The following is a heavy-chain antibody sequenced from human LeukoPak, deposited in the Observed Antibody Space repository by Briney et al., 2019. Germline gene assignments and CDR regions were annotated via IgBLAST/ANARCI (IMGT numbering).Heavy chain of an antibody. CDR2: ISGSGSGGST. D-gene: IGHD5-12*01. CDR3: ARDQEHGYSGYDLFWF. V-gene: IGHV3-23*01. Sequence: GGSLRLSCAASGFTLSNSAMSWVRQAPGKGLEWVSNISGSGSGGSTYYADSVKGRFTISRDNSKNTLYLQMNSLRAEDTAVYYCARDQEHGYSGYDLFWFWGQGTLVTVSS. J-gene: IGHJ4*02. CDR1: GFTLSNSA.